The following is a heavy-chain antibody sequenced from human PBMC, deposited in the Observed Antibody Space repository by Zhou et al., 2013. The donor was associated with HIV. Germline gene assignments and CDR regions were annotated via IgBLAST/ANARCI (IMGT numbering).Heavy chain of an antibody. D-gene: IGHD3-16*01. V-gene: IGHV1-2*02. CDR1: GYSFPNYY. J-gene: IGHJ4*02. CDR3: ATLLIPSRAYFDY. CDR2: INPNSGGT. Sequence: QVQLLQSGAEVKKPGASVKVSCKASGYSFPNYYMHWVRQAPGQGLEWMGWINPNSGGTNYAQKFQGRVTMTRDTSISTAYMELSRLRSDDTALYYCATLLIPSRAYFDYWGQGTLVTVSS.